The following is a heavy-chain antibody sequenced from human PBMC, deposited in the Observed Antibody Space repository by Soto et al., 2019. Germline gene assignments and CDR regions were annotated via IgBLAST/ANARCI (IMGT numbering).Heavy chain of an antibody. J-gene: IGHJ5*02. CDR1: GDSVNNNDFY. D-gene: IGHD3-3*01. V-gene: IGHV4-39*01. CDR2: IFYSGTT. CDR3: ARLDFRSGYYGGRFDP. Sequence: SETLSLTCTVSGDSVNNNDFYWAWIRQPPGKGLEWVVTIFYSGTTYHNPSLKGRVTASVDRSENQFSLKLTSVTASDTAVYYCARLDFRSGYYGGRFDPWGQGNLVT.